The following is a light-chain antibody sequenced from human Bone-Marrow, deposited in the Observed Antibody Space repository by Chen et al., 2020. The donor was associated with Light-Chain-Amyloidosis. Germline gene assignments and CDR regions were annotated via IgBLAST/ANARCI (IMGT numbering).Light chain of an antibody. CDR1: NIGSTS. Sequence: SYVLTQPSSVSVAPGQTATIACGGNNIGSTSVHWYQQTPGQAPLLVVYDDSDRPSGVPERLSGSNSGNTATLTISRVEDGDEADYYCQVWDRSSDRPVFGGGTILTVL. CDR2: DDS. J-gene: IGLJ3*02. V-gene: IGLV3-21*02. CDR3: QVWDRSSDRPV.